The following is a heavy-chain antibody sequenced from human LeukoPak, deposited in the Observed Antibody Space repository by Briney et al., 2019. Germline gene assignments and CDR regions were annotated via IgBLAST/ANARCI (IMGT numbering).Heavy chain of an antibody. D-gene: IGHD3-10*01. CDR2: IYTSGST. V-gene: IGHV4-61*02. CDR1: GGSISSGSYY. J-gene: IGHJ6*03. CDR3: ARDPYYYGSGSSTLQNYYMDV. Sequence: SQTLSLTCTVSGGSISSGSYYWSWIRQPAGKGLEWIGRIYTSGSTNYNPSLKSRVTISVDTSKNQFSLKLSSVTAADTAVYYCARDPYYYGSGSSTLQNYYMDVWGKGTTVTVSS.